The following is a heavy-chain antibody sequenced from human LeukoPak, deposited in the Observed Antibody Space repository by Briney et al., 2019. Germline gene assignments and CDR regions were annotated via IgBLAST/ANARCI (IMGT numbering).Heavy chain of an antibody. CDR1: GGSISNYY. J-gene: IGHJ4*02. D-gene: IGHD2-2*01. Sequence: SETLSLTCTVSGGSISNYYWSWIRQPPGKGLEWIGFIYYFGSANYNPSLKSRVTISVDTSKNQFSLKLSSVTAADTAVYYCARVDGFVVVPAAKGPVRYFDYWGQGTLVTVSS. CDR3: ARVDGFVVVPAAKGPVRYFDY. CDR2: IYYFGSA. V-gene: IGHV4-59*12.